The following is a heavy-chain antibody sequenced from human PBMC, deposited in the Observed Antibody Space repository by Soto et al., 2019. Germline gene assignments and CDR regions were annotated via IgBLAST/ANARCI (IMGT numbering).Heavy chain of an antibody. J-gene: IGHJ4*02. CDR1: GYTFITYY. CDR3: ARNVNSGFDY. Sequence: SEQVSFKESGYTFITYYMHWVRQAPGQGLEWMGFINPSWGITSYAQNFQARVTMTRDTSTSTVYMELSSLRSEDTAVYYCARNVNSGFDYWGQGTLVTVSS. D-gene: IGHD1-20*01. V-gene: IGHV1-46*01. CDR2: INPSWGIT.